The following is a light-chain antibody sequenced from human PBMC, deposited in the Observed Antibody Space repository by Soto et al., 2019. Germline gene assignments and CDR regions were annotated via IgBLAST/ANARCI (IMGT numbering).Light chain of an antibody. CDR2: DVS. CDR1: QSVRSQ. Sequence: EIVVTQSPAILSFSPGEIATLSCWASQSVRSQLAWYQQKPGQAPRLLIYDVSKRATGIPARFSGSGSGTDFTLTISSLEPEDCAVYYCQQLAWTFGPGTKVDI. V-gene: IGKV3-11*01. J-gene: IGKJ1*01. CDR3: QQLAWT.